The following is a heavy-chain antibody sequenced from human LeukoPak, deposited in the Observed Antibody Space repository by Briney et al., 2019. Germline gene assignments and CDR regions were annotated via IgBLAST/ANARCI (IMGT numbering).Heavy chain of an antibody. CDR2: IYPGDSDT. Sequence: GESLQISCEGSGYSFTNYWITWVRQMPGKGLEWMGFIYPGDSDTRYSPSFQGQVTISADKSISTAYLQWSSLKASDTAMYYCARHEYSSGWYSDYWGQGTLVTVSS. V-gene: IGHV5-51*01. CDR3: ARHEYSSGWYSDY. CDR1: GYSFTNYW. J-gene: IGHJ4*02. D-gene: IGHD6-19*01.